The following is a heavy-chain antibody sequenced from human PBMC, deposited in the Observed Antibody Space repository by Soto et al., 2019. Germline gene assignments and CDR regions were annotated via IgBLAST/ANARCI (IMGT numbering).Heavy chain of an antibody. D-gene: IGHD2-21*01. V-gene: IGHV1-18*04. Sequence: ASLPLSLEASFYIIAIYGISRVRQAPGQGLEWMGWISAYNGNTNYAQKPQGRVTMTTDTSTSTAYMELRSLRSDDTAVYYCARDDMVMGDSFDSWVQGTMVPFSS. CDR1: FYIIAIYG. CDR2: ISAYNGNT. CDR3: ARDDMVMGDSFDS. J-gene: IGHJ3*02.